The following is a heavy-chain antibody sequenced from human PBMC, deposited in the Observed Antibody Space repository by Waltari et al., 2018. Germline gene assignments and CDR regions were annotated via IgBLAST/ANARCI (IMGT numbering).Heavy chain of an antibody. CDR2: IYHTGST. V-gene: IGHV4-38-2*02. Sequence: QVQLQESGPGLVKPSETLSLICSVSGYSLTSGYKWGWIRQSPGKGLEWIGNIYHTGSTYYNPSRASRATLSVDTSKNQFSLMVTSVTAADTAVYYCARDSGSLFAFDFWGQGTMVTVSS. CDR3: ARDSGSLFAFDF. J-gene: IGHJ3*01. D-gene: IGHD6-19*01. CDR1: GYSLTSGYK.